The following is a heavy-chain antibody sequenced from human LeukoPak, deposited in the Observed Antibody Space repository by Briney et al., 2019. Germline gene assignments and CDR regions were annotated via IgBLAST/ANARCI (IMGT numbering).Heavy chain of an antibody. V-gene: IGHV4-4*02. D-gene: IGHD5-12*01. CDR2: IYHSGST. CDR1: GGSISSSNW. J-gene: IGHJ3*02. CDR3: ARTGYSGYDPYDAFDI. Sequence: SETLSLTCAVSGGSISSSNWWSWVRQPPGKGLEWIGEIYHSGSTNYNPSLKSRVTISVDKSKNQFSLKLSSVTAADTAVYYCARTGYSGYDPYDAFDIWGQGTMVTVSS.